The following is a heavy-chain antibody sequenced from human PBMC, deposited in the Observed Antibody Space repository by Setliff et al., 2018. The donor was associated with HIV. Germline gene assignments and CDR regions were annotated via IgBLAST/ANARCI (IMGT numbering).Heavy chain of an antibody. CDR3: ARDSQRATVTTSGSWSHDY. V-gene: IGHV3-48*01. J-gene: IGHJ4*02. D-gene: IGHD4-17*01. Sequence: GGSLRLSCAASGFTFSDCSMNWVRQAPGKGLEWISYITSTGSTIFYADSVKGRFTISRDNDKNSVHLQMTSLRAEDTAVYYCARDSQRATVTTSGSWSHDYWGQGTLVTVSS. CDR2: ITSTGSTI. CDR1: GFTFSDCS.